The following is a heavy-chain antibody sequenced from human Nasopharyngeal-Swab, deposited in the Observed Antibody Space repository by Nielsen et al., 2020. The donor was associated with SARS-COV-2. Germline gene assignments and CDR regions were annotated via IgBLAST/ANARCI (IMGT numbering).Heavy chain of an antibody. Sequence: GESLKISCAAFGFTFSSYEMNWVRQAPGKGLEWVSVISASDYTTYYADSVKGRFTISRDNSKNTVNLQMNSLRAEDTVIYYCAKDRDSGDDSDDYYHYYGMDVWGQGTTVTVSS. CDR1: GFTFSSYE. D-gene: IGHD5-12*01. CDR3: AKDRDSGDDSDDYYHYYGMDV. J-gene: IGHJ6*02. V-gene: IGHV3-23*01. CDR2: ISASDYTT.